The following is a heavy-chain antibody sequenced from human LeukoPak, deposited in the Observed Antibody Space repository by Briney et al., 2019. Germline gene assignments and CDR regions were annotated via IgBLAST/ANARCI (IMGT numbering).Heavy chain of an antibody. D-gene: IGHD6-13*01. Sequence: ASVKVSCKASGYTFTGYYMHWVRQASGQGLEWMGWINPNSGGTNYAQKFQGRVTMTRDTSISTAYMELSRLRSDDTAVYYCARGRYSSSWTLYYYYYYMDVWGKGTTVTVSS. V-gene: IGHV1-2*02. CDR1: GYTFTGYY. CDR3: ARGRYSSSWTLYYYYYYMDV. J-gene: IGHJ6*03. CDR2: INPNSGGT.